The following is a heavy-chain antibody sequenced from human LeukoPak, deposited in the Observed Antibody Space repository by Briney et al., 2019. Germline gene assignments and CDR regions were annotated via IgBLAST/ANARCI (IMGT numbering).Heavy chain of an antibody. D-gene: IGHD5-12*01. CDR1: GYTFTGYY. V-gene: IGHV1-8*02. CDR2: MNPNSGNT. CDR3: AIRGPEWLRSPHFDY. Sequence: ASVKVSCKASGYTFTGYYMHWVRQAPGQGLEWMGWMNPNSGNTGYAQKFQGRVTMTRNTSISTAYMELNSLRSEDTAVYYCAIRGPEWLRSPHFDYWGQGTLVTVSS. J-gene: IGHJ4*02.